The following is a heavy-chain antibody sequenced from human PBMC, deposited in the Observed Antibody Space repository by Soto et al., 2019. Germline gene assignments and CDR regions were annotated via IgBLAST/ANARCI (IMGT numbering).Heavy chain of an antibody. CDR1: GESFSRYY. Sequence: SENRSLPWSVDGESFSRYYLTLIRQPPGKGLEWIGEINDSGSTNHKPSLKSRVTMSIDTSKNQFPLNLRSVTAADTGVYYFAKRRRFPEARYFFLDVWFNGTTV. J-gene: IGHJ6*03. CDR2: INDSGST. V-gene: IGHV4-34*01. CDR3: AKRRRFPEARYFFLDV. D-gene: IGHD1-1*01.